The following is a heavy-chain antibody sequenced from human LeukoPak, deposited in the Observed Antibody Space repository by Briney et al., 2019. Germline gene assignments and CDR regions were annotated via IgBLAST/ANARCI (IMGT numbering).Heavy chain of an antibody. D-gene: IGHD6-6*01. CDR3: ARGYAGIAARPLYYYMDV. CDR2: INHSGST. V-gene: IGHV4-34*01. J-gene: IGHJ6*03. CDR1: GGSFSGYY. Sequence: SETLSLTCAVYGGSFSGYYWSWIRQPPGKGLEWIGEINHSGSTNYNPSLKSRVTISVDTSKNQFSLKLSSVTAADTAVYYCARGYAGIAARPLYYYMDVWGKGTTVTVS.